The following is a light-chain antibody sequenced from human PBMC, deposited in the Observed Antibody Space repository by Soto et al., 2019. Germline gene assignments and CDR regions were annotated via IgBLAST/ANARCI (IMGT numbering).Light chain of an antibody. Sequence: QSVLTQPPSASGTPGQRVTISCSGSSSNIGSNTVNWYQQLPGTAPKLLIFSNYQRPSGVPDRFSGSKSDTSASLAISGLQSEDEAEYHCAAWDDSLNGPVFGGGTKLTVL. CDR3: AAWDDSLNGPV. CDR1: SSNIGSNT. V-gene: IGLV1-44*01. CDR2: SNY. J-gene: IGLJ3*02.